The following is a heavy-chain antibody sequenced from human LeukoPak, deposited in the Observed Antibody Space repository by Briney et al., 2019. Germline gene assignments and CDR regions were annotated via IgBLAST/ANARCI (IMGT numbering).Heavy chain of an antibody. V-gene: IGHV4-59*12. Sequence: SGTLSLTCTVSDASIRGYYWGWLRLPPGKGLEWIGHIYSSGSTYYSPSLRSRVTISVDTSKNQFSLKLSSVTAADTAVYFCARSPGGGFVLVVGATRLFDYWGQGTLVTVSS. D-gene: IGHD2-15*01. CDR1: DASIRGYY. CDR3: ARSPGGGFVLVVGATRLFDY. CDR2: IYSSGST. J-gene: IGHJ4*02.